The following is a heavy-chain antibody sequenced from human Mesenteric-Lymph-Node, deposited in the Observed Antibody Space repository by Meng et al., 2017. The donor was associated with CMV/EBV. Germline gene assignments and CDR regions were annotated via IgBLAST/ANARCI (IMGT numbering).Heavy chain of an antibody. CDR3: AALNIAAPTDF. V-gene: IGHV5-51*01. J-gene: IGHJ4*02. Sequence: ISSQVSGNIFTKFWIGWVRQMPGKGMEWMGIIYPSDSDTIYSPSFQGQVTISVDKSIRTAYLQWSSLKASDTAMYYCAALNIAAPTDFWGQGTLVTVSS. D-gene: IGHD6-25*01. CDR2: IYPSDSDT. CDR1: GNIFTKFW.